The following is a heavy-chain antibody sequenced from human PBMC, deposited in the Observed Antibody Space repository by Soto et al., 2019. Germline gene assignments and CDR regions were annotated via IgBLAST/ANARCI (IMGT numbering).Heavy chain of an antibody. CDR1: GYTFSTYY. Sequence: QVQLVQSGAEVKKPGASVKVSCKASGYTFSTYYMHWVRQAPGQGYEWMGIINPSGGSTASARKFQGRGTMPRDTSTTTVYMELSSLKSEDKAVYYCARYDYNGYYFDSWGQGTLVTVSS. CDR2: INPSGGST. J-gene: IGHJ4*02. CDR3: ARYDYNGYYFDS. V-gene: IGHV1-46*01. D-gene: IGHD4-4*01.